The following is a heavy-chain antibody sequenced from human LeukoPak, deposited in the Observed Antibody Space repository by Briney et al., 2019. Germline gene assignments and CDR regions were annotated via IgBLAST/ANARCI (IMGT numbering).Heavy chain of an antibody. Sequence: GGSLRLSCAASGFTFDDYAMHWVRQAPGKGLEWVSGISWNSGSIGYADSVKGRFTISRDNAKNSLYLQMNSLRADDTAVYYCAREGRTVTLDYWGQGTLVTVSS. D-gene: IGHD4-4*01. J-gene: IGHJ4*02. CDR1: GFTFDDYA. CDR3: AREGRTVTLDY. CDR2: ISWNSGSI. V-gene: IGHV3-9*01.